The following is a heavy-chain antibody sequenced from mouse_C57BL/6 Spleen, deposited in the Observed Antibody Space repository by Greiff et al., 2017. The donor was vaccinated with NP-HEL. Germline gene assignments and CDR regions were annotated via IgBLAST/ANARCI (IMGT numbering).Heavy chain of an antibody. Sequence: DVQLQESGPGMVKPSQSLSLTCTVTGYSITSGYDWHWIRHFPGNKLEWMGYISYSGSTNYNPSLKSRISITHDTSKNHFFLKLNSVTTEDTATYYCARGGVDGYYVWYFDVWGTGTTVTVSS. V-gene: IGHV3-1*01. CDR3: ARGGVDGYYVWYFDV. CDR2: ISYSGST. D-gene: IGHD2-3*01. CDR1: GYSITSGYD. J-gene: IGHJ1*03.